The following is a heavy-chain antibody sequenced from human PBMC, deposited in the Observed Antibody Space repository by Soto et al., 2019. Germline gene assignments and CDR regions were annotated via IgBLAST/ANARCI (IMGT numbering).Heavy chain of an antibody. CDR3: AREGAVAARGHFDY. V-gene: IGHV1-69*13. J-gene: IGHJ4*02. D-gene: IGHD6-19*01. Sequence: ASVKVSCKASGGTFSSYAISWVRQAPGQGLEWMGGIIPIFGTANYAQKFQGRVTITADESTSTAYMELSSLRSEDTAVYYCAREGAVAARGHFDYWGQGTLVTVSA. CDR1: GGTFSSYA. CDR2: IIPIFGTA.